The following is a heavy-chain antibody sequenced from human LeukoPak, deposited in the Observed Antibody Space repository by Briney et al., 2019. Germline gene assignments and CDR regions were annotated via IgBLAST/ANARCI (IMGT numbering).Heavy chain of an antibody. D-gene: IGHD6-13*01. V-gene: IGHV4-31*03. CDR3: ARLSVGSSWLFDY. CDR2: IYYSGST. J-gene: IGHJ4*02. CDR1: GGSISSGGHY. Sequence: PSETLSLTCTVSGGSISSGGHYWSWIRQHPGKGLEWIGYIYYSGSTYYNPSLKSRVTISVDTSKNQFSLKLSSVTAADTAVYYCARLSVGSSWLFDYWGQGTLVTVSS.